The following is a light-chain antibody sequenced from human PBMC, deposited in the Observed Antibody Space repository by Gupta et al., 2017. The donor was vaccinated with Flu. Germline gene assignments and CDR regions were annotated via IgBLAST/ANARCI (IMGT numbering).Light chain of an antibody. CDR2: GAS. CDR3: QQYNNWPLT. J-gene: IGKJ4*01. V-gene: IGKV3-15*01. Sequence: EIVVTQSPATLSVSPGERATLSCRASQRVGSMLAWYQQKPGQAPRLLIYGASTRATGIPARLRGSGSGTEFTLTISSLQSEDFGVYYCQQYNNWPLTFGGGTKVEIK. CDR1: QRVGSM.